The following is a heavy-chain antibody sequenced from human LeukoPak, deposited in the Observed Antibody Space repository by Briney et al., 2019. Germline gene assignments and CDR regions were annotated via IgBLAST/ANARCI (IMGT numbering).Heavy chain of an antibody. D-gene: IGHD3-10*01. Sequence: PGRSLRLSCAASGFTFSSYGMHWVRQAPGKGLEWVAVISYDGSKKYYVDSVKGRFTISRDNSKNTLYLQMNSLRAEDTAVYYCAKDRLYYYGSGTQYGMDVWGHGTTVTVSS. CDR1: GFTFSSYG. V-gene: IGHV3-30*18. J-gene: IGHJ6*02. CDR3: AKDRLYYYGSGTQYGMDV. CDR2: ISYDGSKK.